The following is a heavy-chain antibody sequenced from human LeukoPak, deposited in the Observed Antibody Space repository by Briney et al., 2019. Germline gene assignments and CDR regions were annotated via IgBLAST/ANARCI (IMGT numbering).Heavy chain of an antibody. Sequence: SETLPLTCTVAGGSVTTYYWSWIRQPPGKGLEWIGFIYYTGSTNYNPSLKSRVTISVDTSKNQFSLKLSSVTAADTAVYFCAGAPGAWIQTRYFDLWGRGTLVTVSS. D-gene: IGHD5-18*01. CDR1: GGSVTTYY. CDR2: IYYTGST. CDR3: AGAPGAWIQTRYFDL. V-gene: IGHV4-59*02. J-gene: IGHJ2*01.